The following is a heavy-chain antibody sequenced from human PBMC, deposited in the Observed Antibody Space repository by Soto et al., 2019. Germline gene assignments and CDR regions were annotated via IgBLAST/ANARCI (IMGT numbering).Heavy chain of an antibody. CDR3: ARVGCSSTSCYHFDP. Sequence: SEILSLTCTVSGGSISSGGYYWSWIRQHPGKGLEWIGYIYYSGSTYYNPSLKSRVTISVDTSVNQFSLKLSSVTAADTAVYYCARVGCSSTSCYHFDPWGQGTLVTVSS. J-gene: IGHJ5*02. CDR2: IYYSGST. V-gene: IGHV4-31*03. CDR1: GGSISSGGYY. D-gene: IGHD2-2*01.